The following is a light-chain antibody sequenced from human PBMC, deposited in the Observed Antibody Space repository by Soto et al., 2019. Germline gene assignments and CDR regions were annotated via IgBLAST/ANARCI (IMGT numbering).Light chain of an antibody. CDR2: DAS. CDR1: QGISSA. J-gene: IGKJ3*01. CDR3: QQFNSYPFT. V-gene: IGKV1-13*02. Sequence: AIQLTQSPSSLSASVGDRVTITCRASQGISSALAWYQQKPGKAPKLLIYDASSLESGVPSRFSGSGSRTDFPLTISSLQPEDFATDYFQQFNSYPFTFGPGNKVDIK.